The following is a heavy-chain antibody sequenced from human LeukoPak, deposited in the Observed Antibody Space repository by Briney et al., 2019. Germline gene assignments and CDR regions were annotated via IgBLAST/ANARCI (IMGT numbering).Heavy chain of an antibody. D-gene: IGHD3-10*01. Sequence: GASVKVSCKVSGYTLTELSMHWVRQAPGKGLEWMGRFDPEDGETIYAQKFRGRVTMTADTSTDTAYMELSSLRSEDTAVYYCATEGKMVRGVYTDYWGQGTLVTVSS. CDR3: ATEGKMVRGVYTDY. J-gene: IGHJ4*02. V-gene: IGHV1-24*01. CDR2: FDPEDGET. CDR1: GYTLTELS.